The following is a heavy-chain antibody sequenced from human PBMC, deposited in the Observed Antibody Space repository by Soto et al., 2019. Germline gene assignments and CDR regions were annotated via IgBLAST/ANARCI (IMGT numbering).Heavy chain of an antibody. CDR3: ARYYDFWSGYYGGFDY. Sequence: PSETLSLTCTVSGGSISSSSYYWGWIRQPPGKGLEWIGSIYYSGSTYYNPSLKSRVTISVDTSKNQFSLKLSSVTAADTAVYYCARYYDFWSGYYGGFDYWGQGTLVTVSS. J-gene: IGHJ4*02. CDR2: IYYSGST. D-gene: IGHD3-3*01. CDR1: GGSISSSSYY. V-gene: IGHV4-39*01.